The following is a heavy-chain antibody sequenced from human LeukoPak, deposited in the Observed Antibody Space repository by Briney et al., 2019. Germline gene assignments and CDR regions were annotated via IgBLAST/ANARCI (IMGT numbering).Heavy chain of an antibody. Sequence: PSETLSLTCTVSGGSISNYYWSWVRQPPGKGLEWIGYIYYSGNTNYNPSLKSRVTISVDTSNNQFSLKLTSVTAADTAVYYCARVRYCSTNRCYDREFDNWGQGTLVTVSS. CDR3: ARVRYCSTNRCYDREFDN. V-gene: IGHV4-59*01. J-gene: IGHJ4*02. D-gene: IGHD2-2*01. CDR2: IYYSGNT. CDR1: GGSISNYY.